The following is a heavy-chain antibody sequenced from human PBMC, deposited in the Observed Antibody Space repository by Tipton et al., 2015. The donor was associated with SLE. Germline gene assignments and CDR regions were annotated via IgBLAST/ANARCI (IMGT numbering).Heavy chain of an antibody. CDR2: SNPSGNT. Sequence: TLSLTCAVYGGSFSGYYWSWIRQPPGKGLEWIGESNPSGNTNYNPSLKSRVTISVDTSKNQFSLKLTSVTAADTAVYYCARHPYVAVAGGFDFWGQGTLVTVSS. V-gene: IGHV4-34*01. J-gene: IGHJ4*02. CDR3: ARHPYVAVAGGFDF. D-gene: IGHD6-19*01. CDR1: GGSFSGYY.